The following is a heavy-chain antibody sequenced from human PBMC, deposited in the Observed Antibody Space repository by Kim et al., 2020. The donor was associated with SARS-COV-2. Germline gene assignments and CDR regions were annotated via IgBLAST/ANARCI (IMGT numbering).Heavy chain of an antibody. J-gene: IGHJ6*02. CDR1: GYSFTSYW. V-gene: IGHV5-10-1*01. CDR2: IDPSDSYT. CDR3: ARREGRITMVRGASMDV. D-gene: IGHD3-10*01. Sequence: GESLKISCKGSGYSFTSYWISWVRQMPGKGLEWMGRIDPSDSYTNYSPSFQGHVTISADKSISTAYLQWSSLKASDTAMYYCARREGRITMVRGASMDVWGQGTTVTVSS.